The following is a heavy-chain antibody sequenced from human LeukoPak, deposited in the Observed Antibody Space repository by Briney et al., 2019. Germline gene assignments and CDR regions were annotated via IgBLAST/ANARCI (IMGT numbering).Heavy chain of an antibody. CDR1: GGSISSSSNY. CDR3: ASPTYDSSGYYHLK. Sequence: SETLSLTCTVSGGSISSSSNYWGWIRQPPGKGLEWIGSAYQGGSTYYNPSLKSRVTISVDTSKNQSSLQLTSVTASDTAVYYCASPTYDSSGYYHLKWGQGILVTVSS. CDR2: AYQGGST. V-gene: IGHV4-39*01. D-gene: IGHD3-22*01. J-gene: IGHJ4*02.